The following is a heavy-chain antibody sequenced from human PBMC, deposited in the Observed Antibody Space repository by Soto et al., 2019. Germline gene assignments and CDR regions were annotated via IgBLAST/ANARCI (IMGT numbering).Heavy chain of an antibody. Sequence: GSLRLSCAASGFTFSSYGMHWVRQAPGKGLEWVAVISYDGSNKYYADSVKGRFTISRDNSKNTLYLQMNSLRAEDTAVYYCAKDLIRLEGGEYYYYYGMDVWGQGTTVTV. CDR3: AKDLIRLEGGEYYYYYGMDV. D-gene: IGHD3-16*01. J-gene: IGHJ6*01. V-gene: IGHV3-30*18. CDR2: ISYDGSNK. CDR1: GFTFSSYG.